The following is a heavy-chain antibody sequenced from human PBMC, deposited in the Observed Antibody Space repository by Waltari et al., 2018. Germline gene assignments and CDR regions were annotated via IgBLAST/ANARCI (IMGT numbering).Heavy chain of an antibody. CDR2: INHSGNT. Sequence: QVQLQQWGAGLLKPSETLSLTCAVYGGSFSGYYWRRIRQPTGKGLEWIGEINHSGNTNYNPSLKSRFTISVDTSKNQFSLKLRSVTAADTAVYYCARGWGGGIQPWGYWGQGTLVTVSS. V-gene: IGHV4-34*01. J-gene: IGHJ4*02. CDR3: ARGWGGGIQPWGY. CDR1: GGSFSGYY. D-gene: IGHD5-18*01.